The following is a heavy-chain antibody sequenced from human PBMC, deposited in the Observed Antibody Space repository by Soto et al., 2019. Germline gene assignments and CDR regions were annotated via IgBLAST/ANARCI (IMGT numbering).Heavy chain of an antibody. CDR1: GCTFTSDY. Sequence: GSSVNVCCKASGCTFTSDYMHWGRQAPGQGLEWMGVINPRGGSTTYAQKFQGRMIMTADTATSTVFMELSSLRSEDTAVYYCARDRPIAALPFGMDVCGQGPTATVSS. V-gene: IGHV1-46*01. CDR2: INPRGGST. CDR3: ARDRPIAALPFGMDV. D-gene: IGHD6-6*01. J-gene: IGHJ6*02.